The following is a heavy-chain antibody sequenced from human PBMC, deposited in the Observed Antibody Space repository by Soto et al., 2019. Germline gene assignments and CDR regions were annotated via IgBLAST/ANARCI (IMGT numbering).Heavy chain of an antibody. J-gene: IGHJ6*02. Sequence: SETLSLTCTVSGGSISSGGYYWSWIRQHPGKGLEWIGYIYYSGSTYYNPSLKSRVTISVDTSKNQFSLKLSSVTAADTAVYYCARSSLRPYSGGMDVWGQGTTVTVSS. CDR1: GGSISSGGYY. D-gene: IGHD2-15*01. V-gene: IGHV4-31*03. CDR3: ARSSLRPYSGGMDV. CDR2: IYYSGST.